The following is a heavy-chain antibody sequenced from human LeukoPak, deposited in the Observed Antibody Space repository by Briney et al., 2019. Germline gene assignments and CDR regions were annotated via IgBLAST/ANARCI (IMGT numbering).Heavy chain of an antibody. CDR3: ARYCGGDCYGMDV. CDR1: EFTFCSYW. Sequence: GGSLRLSCTASEFTFCSYWMIWVRQAPGKGLVWVANIKQDGSEKDHVDSVKGRFTISRDNAKNSLYVQMNNLRAEDTAVYYCARYCGGDCYGMDVWGQGTTVTVSS. D-gene: IGHD2-21*01. J-gene: IGHJ6*02. CDR2: IKQDGSEK. V-gene: IGHV3-7*01.